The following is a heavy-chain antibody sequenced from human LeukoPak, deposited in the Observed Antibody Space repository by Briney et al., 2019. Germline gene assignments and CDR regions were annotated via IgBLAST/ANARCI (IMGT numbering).Heavy chain of an antibody. Sequence: GGSLRLSCAASGFTFSDYYMSWIRQAPGKGLEWVSYISSSGSTIYYADSVKGRFTISRDNAKNSLYLQMNSLRAEDTAVYYCARDHVLQSVGEPYYYYGMDVWGQGTTVTVSS. D-gene: IGHD3-10*01. CDR2: ISSSGSTI. CDR3: ARDHVLQSVGEPYYYYGMDV. CDR1: GFTFSDYY. V-gene: IGHV3-11*01. J-gene: IGHJ6*02.